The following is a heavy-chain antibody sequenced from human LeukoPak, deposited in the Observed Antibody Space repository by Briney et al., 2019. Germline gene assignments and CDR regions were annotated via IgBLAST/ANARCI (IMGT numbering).Heavy chain of an antibody. V-gene: IGHV3-9*01. Sequence: GGSLRLSCAASGFTFDDYAMHWVRHAPGKGLQWVSGISWNSGSIGYADSVKGRFTIYRDNAKNSLYLQMNSLRAEDTALYYCAKARASPYYYYYYMDVWGTGTTVSVSS. J-gene: IGHJ6*03. CDR2: ISWNSGSI. CDR1: GFTFDDYA. CDR3: AKARASPYYYYYYMDV.